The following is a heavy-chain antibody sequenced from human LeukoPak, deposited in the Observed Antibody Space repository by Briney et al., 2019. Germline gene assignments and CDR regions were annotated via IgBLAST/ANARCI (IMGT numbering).Heavy chain of an antibody. CDR1: GFTFSSYA. D-gene: IGHD1-26*01. CDR3: AKGGKWDVTPFDY. Sequence: GRSLRLSCAASGFTFSSYAMSWVRQAPGKGLEWVSAISGSGGSTYYADSVKGRFTISRDNSKNTLYLQVNSLRAEDTAVYYCAKGGKWDVTPFDYWGQGTLVTVSS. CDR2: ISGSGGST. J-gene: IGHJ4*02. V-gene: IGHV3-23*01.